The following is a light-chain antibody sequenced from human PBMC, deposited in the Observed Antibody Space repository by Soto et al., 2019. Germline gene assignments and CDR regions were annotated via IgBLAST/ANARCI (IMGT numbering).Light chain of an antibody. CDR2: GNR. CDR1: SSNLGAGYD. CDR3: QAYDYSLTASV. Sequence: QPVLMQPPSVSGAPGQRVTISCTGNSSNLGAGYDVHWYRQLPGAAPKLVIFGNRNRPSGVPERFSGSKSGTSASLAITGLQGEDEADYYCQAYDYSLTASVFGGGTKVTVL. V-gene: IGLV1-40*01. J-gene: IGLJ3*02.